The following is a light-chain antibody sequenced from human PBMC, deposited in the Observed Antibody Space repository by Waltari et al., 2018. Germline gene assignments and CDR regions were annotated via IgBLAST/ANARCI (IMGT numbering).Light chain of an antibody. CDR3: SSSTSSITWV. Sequence: SALPQTPSVSGSSGQAVTIPCTGTRSDGGNYHHVSWYQQSPGAAPQLIIYEVNHRPSGVPVRFAGSKSGNTASLTISGLQAEDESDYYCSSSTSSITWVFGGGTKLTVL. CDR1: RSDGGNYHH. J-gene: IGLJ3*02. CDR2: EVN. V-gene: IGLV2-18*02.